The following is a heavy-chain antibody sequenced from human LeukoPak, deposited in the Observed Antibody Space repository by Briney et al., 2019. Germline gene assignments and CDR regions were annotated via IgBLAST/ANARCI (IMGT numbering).Heavy chain of an antibody. J-gene: IGHJ4*02. CDR3: ARDFSGGEQWLVSYYFDY. Sequence: GGSLRLSCAASGFTFSDYYMSWIRQAPGKGLEWVSYISSSGSTIYYADSVKGRFTISRDNAKNSLYLQMNSLRAEDTAVYYCARDFSGGEQWLVSYYFDYWGQGTLVTVPS. CDR2: ISSSGSTI. CDR1: GFTFSDYY. V-gene: IGHV3-11*01. D-gene: IGHD6-19*01.